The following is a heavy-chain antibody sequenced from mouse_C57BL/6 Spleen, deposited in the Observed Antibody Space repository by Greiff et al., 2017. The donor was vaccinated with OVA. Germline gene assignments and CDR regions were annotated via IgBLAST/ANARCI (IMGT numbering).Heavy chain of an antibody. CDR2: INYDGSST. J-gene: IGHJ2*01. D-gene: IGHD1-1*01. V-gene: IGHV5-16*01. CDR3: ARVRYYGPFDY. CDR1: GFTFSDYY. Sequence: EVKLMESEGGLVQPGCSMKLSCTASGFTFSDYYMAWVRQVPEKGLEWVANINYDGSSTYYLDSLKSRFIISRDNAKNILYLQMSSLKSEDTATYYCARVRYYGPFDYWGQGTTLTVSS.